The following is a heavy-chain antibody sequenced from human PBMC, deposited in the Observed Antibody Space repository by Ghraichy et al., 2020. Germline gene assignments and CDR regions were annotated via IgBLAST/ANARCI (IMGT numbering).Heavy chain of an antibody. D-gene: IGHD3-9*01. Sequence: VGSLRLSCAASGFTFSSYSMNWVRQAPGKGLEWVSYISSSSSTIYYADSVKGRFTISRDNAKNSLYLQMNSLRDEDTAVYYCAIERPRYFDWLPFDYWGQGTLVTVSS. CDR1: GFTFSSYS. V-gene: IGHV3-48*02. CDR2: ISSSSSTI. J-gene: IGHJ4*02. CDR3: AIERPRYFDWLPFDY.